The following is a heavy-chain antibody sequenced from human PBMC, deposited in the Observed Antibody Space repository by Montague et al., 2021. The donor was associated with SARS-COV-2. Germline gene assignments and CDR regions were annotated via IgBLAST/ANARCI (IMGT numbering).Heavy chain of an antibody. V-gene: IGHV4-59*01. Sequence: SETLSLTCTVSGGSITSYYWTWIRQPTGKGLEWVGRIYYSGSTNYNPSLKSRVTISVDTSKNQFSLKLSSVTAADTAVYYCARTGLGAYDILTGYTVNAFDMWGQGTMVTVSS. CDR2: IYYSGST. D-gene: IGHD3-9*01. J-gene: IGHJ3*02. CDR1: GGSITSYY. CDR3: ARTGLGAYDILTGYTVNAFDM.